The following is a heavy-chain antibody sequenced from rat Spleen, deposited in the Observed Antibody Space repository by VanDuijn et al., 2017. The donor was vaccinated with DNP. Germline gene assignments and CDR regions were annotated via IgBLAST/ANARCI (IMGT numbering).Heavy chain of an antibody. CDR2: IWGDGST. J-gene: IGHJ3*01. CDR3: VRTGVNY. V-gene: IGHV2-77*01. D-gene: IGHD5-1*01. CDR1: GFALTSYG. Sequence: QVQMKETGPGLVQTTETLSVTCTVSGFALTSYGVHWVRQAPGKGLEWMGIIWGDGSTNYKSAFKSRLSIKRDTSKSQVFLTMNSLQTDDTAVYYCVRTGVNYWGQGTLVTVSS.